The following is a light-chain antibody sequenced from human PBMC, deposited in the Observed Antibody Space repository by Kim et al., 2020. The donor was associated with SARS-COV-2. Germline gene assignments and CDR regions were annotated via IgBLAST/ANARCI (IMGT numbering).Light chain of an antibody. CDR1: SSTVGSNY. Sequence: PGQRVAISCSGSSSTVGSNYVGWYQQLPGTAPKLRIYRNNQRPSGVPDRFSGSKSGTSASLAISGLRSEDEADYYCAAWDDSLRGVFGGGTKLTVL. CDR3: AAWDDSLRGV. J-gene: IGLJ3*02. CDR2: RNN. V-gene: IGLV1-47*01.